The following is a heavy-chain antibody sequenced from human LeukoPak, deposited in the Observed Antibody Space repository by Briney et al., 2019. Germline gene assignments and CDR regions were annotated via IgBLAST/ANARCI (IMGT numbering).Heavy chain of an antibody. CDR3: AGSVVTSSFDY. Sequence: GGSLRVSCAASGFTFSTYWMSWVRQAPGKGLEWVANIKQDGSEKYYVDSVKGRFTISRDNAKNSLYLQMNSLRAEDTAVYYCAGSVVTSSFDYWGQGTLVTVSS. V-gene: IGHV3-7*02. CDR2: IKQDGSEK. CDR1: GFTFSTYW. D-gene: IGHD4-23*01. J-gene: IGHJ4*02.